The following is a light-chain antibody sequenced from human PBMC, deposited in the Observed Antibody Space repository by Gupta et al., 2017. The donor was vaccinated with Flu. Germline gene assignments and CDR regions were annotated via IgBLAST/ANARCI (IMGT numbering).Light chain of an antibody. Sequence: QSVLTQPPSVSAAPGQKVTISCSGSTSNVGSNYVSWYQQLPGAVPKGIREEDNQRPSGVPDRFAGSRSGTSAKLDINGLQTGEEADVDCGTWDSRLSGCVFGGGTKMTVL. CDR3: GTWDSRLSGCV. CDR2: EDN. CDR1: TSNVGSNY. V-gene: IGLV1-51*02. J-gene: IGLJ3*02.